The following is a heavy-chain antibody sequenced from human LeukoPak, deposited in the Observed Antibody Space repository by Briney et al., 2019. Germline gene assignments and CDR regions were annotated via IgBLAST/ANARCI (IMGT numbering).Heavy chain of an antibody. J-gene: IGHJ4*02. CDR2: IYTSGST. D-gene: IGHD5-12*01. Sequence: PSETLSLTCTVSGGSISSGSYYWSWIRQPAGKGLEWIGRIYTSGSTNYNPSLKSRVTISVDTSKNQFSLKLSSVTAADTAVYYCARVGFDSGLDYWGQGTLVTVSS. V-gene: IGHV4-61*02. CDR3: ARVGFDSGLDY. CDR1: GGSISSGSYY.